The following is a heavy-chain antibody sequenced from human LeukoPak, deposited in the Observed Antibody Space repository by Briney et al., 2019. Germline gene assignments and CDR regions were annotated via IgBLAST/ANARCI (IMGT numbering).Heavy chain of an antibody. CDR3: AKDLLWFGELLGTAFDY. CDR1: GFTFDDYA. D-gene: IGHD3-10*01. Sequence: GGSLRLSCAASGFTFDDYAMHWVRQAPGKGLEWVPGIGWNSGSIGYADSVKGRFTISRDNAKNSLYLQMNSLRAEDTALYYCAKDLLWFGELLGTAFDYWGQGTLVTVSS. V-gene: IGHV3-9*01. J-gene: IGHJ4*02. CDR2: IGWNSGSI.